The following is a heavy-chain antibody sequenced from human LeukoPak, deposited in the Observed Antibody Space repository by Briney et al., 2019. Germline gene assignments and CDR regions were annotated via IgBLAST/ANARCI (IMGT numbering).Heavy chain of an antibody. D-gene: IGHD3-10*01. CDR1: GLTFSSYP. V-gene: IGHV3-23*01. CDR2: ISGSGGSP. CDR3: AKDRDGSGSYPDDY. Sequence: GGSLRLSWAASGLTFSSYPMSWVRQAPGKGLEWVSTISGSGGSPYYADSVKGRFTISRDNSKNTLYLQMNSLRAEDTAVYYCAKDRDGSGSYPDDYWGQGTLVTVSS. J-gene: IGHJ4*02.